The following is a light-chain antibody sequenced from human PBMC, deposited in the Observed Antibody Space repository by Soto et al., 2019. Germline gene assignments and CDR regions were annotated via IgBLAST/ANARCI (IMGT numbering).Light chain of an antibody. J-gene: IGLJ2*01. Sequence: QSVLTQPPSASGTPGQRVTSPCSGSSSNIGSHTVNWYQQLPGTAPKLLVYSSNQRPSGVPDRFSGSKSGTSASLAISGLKSEDEADYYCASWDGSLNGVVFGGGTPLTVL. CDR3: ASWDGSLNGVV. V-gene: IGLV1-44*01. CDR2: SSN. CDR1: SSNIGSHT.